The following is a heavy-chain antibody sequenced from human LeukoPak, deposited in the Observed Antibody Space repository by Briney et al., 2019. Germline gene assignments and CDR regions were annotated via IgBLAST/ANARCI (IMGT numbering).Heavy chain of an antibody. Sequence: SENLSLTCTVSGGSISSGGYYWSWIRQHPGKGLEWIGYIYYSGSTYYNPSLKSRVTISVDTSKNQFSLKLSSVTAADTAVYYCARERGSSTGYYYYGMDVWGQGTTVTVSS. CDR2: IYYSGST. V-gene: IGHV4-31*03. CDR1: GGSISSGGYY. D-gene: IGHD2-2*01. J-gene: IGHJ6*02. CDR3: ARERGSSTGYYYYGMDV.